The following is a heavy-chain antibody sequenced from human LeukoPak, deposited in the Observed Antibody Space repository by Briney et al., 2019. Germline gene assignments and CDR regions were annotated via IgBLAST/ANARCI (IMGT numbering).Heavy chain of an antibody. V-gene: IGHV3-30*02. D-gene: IGHD6-13*01. J-gene: IGHJ4*02. CDR1: GFTFSAYG. CDR2: IRSDGSTK. Sequence: GGSLRLSCAASGFTFSAYGMHWVRQAPGKGLEWVAFIRSDGSTKFNADSMKGRLTVSRDNSKNTLYLQMNSLRAEDTAVYYCARHRRIAAAGIRGYDYWGQGTLVTVSS. CDR3: ARHRRIAAAGIRGYDY.